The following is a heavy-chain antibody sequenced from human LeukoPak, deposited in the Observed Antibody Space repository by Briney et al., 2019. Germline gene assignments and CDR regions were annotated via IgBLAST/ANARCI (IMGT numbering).Heavy chain of an antibody. CDR2: ISYDGSNK. D-gene: IGHD1/OR15-1a*01. Sequence: GGSLRLSCAASGFTFSSYGMHWVRQAPGKGLEWVAVISYDGSNKYYADSVKGRFTISRDNSKNTLYLQMNSLRAEDTAVYYCAKDWRWKNNIMAFNVWGQGTVVTVSS. V-gene: IGHV3-30*18. J-gene: IGHJ3*01. CDR1: GFTFSSYG. CDR3: AKDWRWKNNIMAFNV.